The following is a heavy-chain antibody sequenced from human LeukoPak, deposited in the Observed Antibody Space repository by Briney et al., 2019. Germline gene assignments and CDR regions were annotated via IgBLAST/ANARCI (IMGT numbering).Heavy chain of an antibody. CDR2: IKEDGSQE. V-gene: IGHV3-7*01. CDR1: GFTFSSYW. Sequence: GGSLRLSCAASGFTFSSYWMRWVRQAPGKGLEWVANIKEDGSQENYVDSVKGRFTISRDNAKKSLYLQMISLRAEDTAVYYCARDRPSGSYDYWGQGALVTVSS. CDR3: ARDRPSGSYDY. J-gene: IGHJ4*02. D-gene: IGHD1-26*01.